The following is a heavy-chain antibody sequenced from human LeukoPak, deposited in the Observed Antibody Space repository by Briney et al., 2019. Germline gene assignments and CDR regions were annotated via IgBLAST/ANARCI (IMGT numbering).Heavy chain of an antibody. D-gene: IGHD6-13*01. Sequence: SETLSLTCSVSGGSIRNYYWSWIRQPAGKGLEWIGRIYSSGSTTYNPSLKSRVTMSVGTSTSQFSLRLSSVTAADTAVYYCARDGGYSSSWSNFDYWGQGTLVTVSS. V-gene: IGHV4-4*07. CDR1: GGSIRNYY. CDR2: IYSSGST. J-gene: IGHJ4*02. CDR3: ARDGGYSSSWSNFDY.